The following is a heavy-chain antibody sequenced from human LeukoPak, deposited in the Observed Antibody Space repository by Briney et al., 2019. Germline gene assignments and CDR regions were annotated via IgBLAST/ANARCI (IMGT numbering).Heavy chain of an antibody. CDR2: ISGSGGST. V-gene: IGHV3-23*01. D-gene: IGHD2-21*01. Sequence: GGSLRLSCAASGFTFSSYAMSWVRQAPGKGLEWVSVISGSGGSTYYADSVKGRFTISRDNSKNTLYLQMDSLRAEHTAVYDCAKRPVARPFVYWGQGTLVTVSS. CDR1: GFTFSSYA. J-gene: IGHJ4*02. CDR3: AKRPVARPFVY.